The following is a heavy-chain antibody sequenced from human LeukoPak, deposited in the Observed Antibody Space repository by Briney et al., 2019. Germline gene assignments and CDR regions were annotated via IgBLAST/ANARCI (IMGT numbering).Heavy chain of an antibody. V-gene: IGHV1-46*01. Sequence: ASVKVSCKVSGYTLTELSMHWVRQAPGQGLEWMGIINPSGGSTSYAQKFQGRVTMTRDTSTSTVYMELSSLRSEDTAVYYCARQSGNIVGATFDYWGQGTLVTVSS. CDR2: INPSGGST. CDR1: GYTLTELS. CDR3: ARQSGNIVGATFDY. J-gene: IGHJ4*02. D-gene: IGHD1-26*01.